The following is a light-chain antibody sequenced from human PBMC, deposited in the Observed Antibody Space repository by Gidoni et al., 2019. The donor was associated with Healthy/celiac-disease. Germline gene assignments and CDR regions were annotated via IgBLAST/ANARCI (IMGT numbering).Light chain of an antibody. J-gene: IGKJ3*01. CDR1: QSISSY. Sequence: LQMTPSPSSLSASVGDRVTITCRASQSISSYLNWYQQKPGKAPKLLIYAASSLQSGVPSRFSGSGSGTDFTLTISSLQPEDFATYYCQQSDSTPGTFGPXTKVDIK. CDR3: QQSDSTPGT. V-gene: IGKV1-39*01. CDR2: AAS.